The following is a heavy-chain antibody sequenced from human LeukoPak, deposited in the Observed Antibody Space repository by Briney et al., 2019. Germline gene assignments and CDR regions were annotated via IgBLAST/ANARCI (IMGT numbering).Heavy chain of an antibody. CDR1: GGSISSSSYY. Sequence: SETLSLTCTVSGGSISSSSYYWGWIRQPPGKGLEWIGSIYYSGNTYYNPSLKSRVTISLDTSKNQFSLKLSSVTAADTAVYYCARHDLYSGSDDFWGQGTLVTVSS. V-gene: IGHV4-39*01. CDR3: ARHDLYSGSDDF. D-gene: IGHD6-13*01. CDR2: IYYSGNT. J-gene: IGHJ4*02.